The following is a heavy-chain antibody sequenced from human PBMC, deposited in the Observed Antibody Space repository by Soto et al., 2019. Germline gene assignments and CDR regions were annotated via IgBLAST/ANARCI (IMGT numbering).Heavy chain of an antibody. CDR3: ARGLTTVYLMRRYYAFDL. V-gene: IGHV4-34*01. CDR1: GGSFHDDN. D-gene: IGHD4-4*01. J-gene: IGHJ3*01. CDR2: IKRSGNT. Sequence: QVQLQQWGAGLLKPSETLSLTCAVYGGSFHDDNCSWVRQSPGKGLEWIGEIKRSGNTYYNPSLVSGDSTYIDLSKNQFSLTLTSATAADRAVYYCARGLTTVYLMRRYYAFDLWSQGTMVTVSS.